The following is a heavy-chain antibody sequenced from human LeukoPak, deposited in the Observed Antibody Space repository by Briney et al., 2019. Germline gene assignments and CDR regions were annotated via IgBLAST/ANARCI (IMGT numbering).Heavy chain of an antibody. CDR1: GGSIRSYY. D-gene: IGHD3-10*01. CDR3: ARLCMVRGVHYYYYYYMDV. CDR2: IYDSGST. J-gene: IGHJ6*03. Sequence: SETLSLTCTVSGGSIRSYYWSWIRQPPGKGLEWIGYIYDSGSTNYKPSLKSRVTISVDTSKNQFSLKLSSVTAADTAVYYCARLCMVRGVHYYYYYYMDVWGKGTTVTISS. V-gene: IGHV4-59*12.